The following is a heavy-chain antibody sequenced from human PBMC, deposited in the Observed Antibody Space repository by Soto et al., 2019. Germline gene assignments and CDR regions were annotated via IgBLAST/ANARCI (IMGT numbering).Heavy chain of an antibody. D-gene: IGHD6-13*01. V-gene: IGHV1-18*01. CDR2: ISAYNGNT. CDR3: ARDRVPLSIAAAGEFDY. Sequence: QVQLVQPGAEVKKPGASVKVSCKASGYTFTSYGISWVRQAPGQGLEWMGWISAYNGNTNYAQKLQGRVTMTTDTSTSTAYMELRSLRSDDTAVYYCARDRVPLSIAAAGEFDYWGQGTLVTVSS. CDR1: GYTFTSYG. J-gene: IGHJ4*02.